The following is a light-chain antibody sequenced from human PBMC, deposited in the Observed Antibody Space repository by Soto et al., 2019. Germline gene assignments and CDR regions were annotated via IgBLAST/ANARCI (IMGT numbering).Light chain of an antibody. CDR1: SSNIGSSY. V-gene: IGLV1-47*01. Sequence: QAVVTQPPSVSGTPGQRVTISCSGSSSNIGSSYVYWYQQLPGTAPKLLIYRNNQWPSGVPDRFSGSKAGTSASLVISGLRSEDEADYYCSAWDERLSGGVFGGGTKVTVL. J-gene: IGLJ3*02. CDR2: RNN. CDR3: SAWDERLSGGV.